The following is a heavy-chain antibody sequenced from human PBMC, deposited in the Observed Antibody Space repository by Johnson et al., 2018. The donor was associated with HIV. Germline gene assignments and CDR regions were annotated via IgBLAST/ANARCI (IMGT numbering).Heavy chain of an antibody. CDR1: GFTFSSHA. D-gene: IGHD1-26*01. J-gene: IGHJ3*02. V-gene: IGHV3-30*04. CDR2: ISNDGSNK. Sequence: QVQLVESGGGVVQPGRSLRLSCAASGFTFSSHAMHWVRQAPGKGLEWVTFISNDGSNKYYADSVRGRFTISRDNYKNTLYLQMNSLRNEDTALYYCSKDMGRYSGSYGNYDAFDIWGQGTMVTVSS. CDR3: SKDMGRYSGSYGNYDAFDI.